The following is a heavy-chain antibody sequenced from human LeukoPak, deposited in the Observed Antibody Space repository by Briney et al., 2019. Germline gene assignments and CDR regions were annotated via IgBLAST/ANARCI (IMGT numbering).Heavy chain of an antibody. Sequence: GGSLRLSCAACGFTFRNHAMHWVRQATGQGLMWVSRINSVGSSTISADSVKGRFTISRDNAKNTLYLQMNSLRAEDTAVYYCARGLRGSYSNLGYWGQGTLVTVSS. D-gene: IGHD1-26*01. CDR2: INSVGSST. J-gene: IGHJ4*02. V-gene: IGHV3-74*01. CDR1: GFTFRNHA. CDR3: ARGLRGSYSNLGY.